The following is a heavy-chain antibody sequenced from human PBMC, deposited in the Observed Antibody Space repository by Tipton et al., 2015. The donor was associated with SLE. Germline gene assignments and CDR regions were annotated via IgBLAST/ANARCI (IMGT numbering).Heavy chain of an antibody. J-gene: IGHJ3*02. V-gene: IGHV4-59*01. Sequence: TLSLTCTVSGGSISSYYWSWIRQPPGKGLEWIGYIYYSGSTNYNPSLKSRVTIPVDTSKNQFSPKLSSVTAADTAVYYCARGGSSWPDAFDIWGQGTMVTVSS. D-gene: IGHD6-13*01. CDR2: IYYSGST. CDR1: GGSISSYY. CDR3: ARGGSSWPDAFDI.